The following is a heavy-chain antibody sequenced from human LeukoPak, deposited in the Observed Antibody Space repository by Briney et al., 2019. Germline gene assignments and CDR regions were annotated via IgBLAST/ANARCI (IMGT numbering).Heavy chain of an antibody. CDR2: INYIGST. V-gene: IGHV4-59*08. CDR1: PGSTSSYY. D-gene: IGHD1-26*01. Sequence: SATLSLICPASPGSTSSYYWSCTRQPPRPGLEWIESINYIGSTNYTHSVTSRVTISVDTSKNHFSLKLSSVTAADTAVYNCARQQGGSWYAIVGATHYYFDYWGQGTLVTVSS. J-gene: IGHJ4*02. CDR3: ARQQGGSWYAIVGATHYYFDY.